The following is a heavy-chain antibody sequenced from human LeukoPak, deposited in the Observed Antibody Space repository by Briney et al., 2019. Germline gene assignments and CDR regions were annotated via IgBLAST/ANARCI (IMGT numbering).Heavy chain of an antibody. CDR2: ISGDGDST. V-gene: IGHV3-23*01. CDR3: AKDMAPRGY. D-gene: IGHD3-10*01. J-gene: IGHJ4*02. Sequence: GGSLRLSCAASGFTFSSSAMSWVRQVPGKGLEWVSGISGDGDSTYYADSVKGRFTISRDNSKNTLYLQMNSLRAEDTAVYYCAKDMAPRGYWGQGTLVTVSS. CDR1: GFTFSSSA.